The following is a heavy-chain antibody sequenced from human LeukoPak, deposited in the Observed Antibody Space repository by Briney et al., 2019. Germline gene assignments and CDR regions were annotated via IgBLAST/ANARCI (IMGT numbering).Heavy chain of an antibody. CDR2: IRYDGSNK. CDR3: AKDDSGSYPYYFDY. V-gene: IGHV3-30*02. J-gene: IGHJ4*02. CDR1: GFTLSSYG. D-gene: IGHD1-26*01. Sequence: GGSLRLSCAASGFTLSSYGMHWVRQAPGKGLEWVAFIRYDGSNKYYADSVKGRFTISRDNSKNTLYLEMNSLRAEDTAVYYCAKDDSGSYPYYFDYWGQGTLVTVSS.